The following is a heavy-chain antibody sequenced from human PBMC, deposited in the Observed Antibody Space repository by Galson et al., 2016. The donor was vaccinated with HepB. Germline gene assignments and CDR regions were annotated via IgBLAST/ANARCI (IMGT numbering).Heavy chain of an antibody. V-gene: IGHV4-61*02. Sequence: TLSLTCTASGASINSASFYWTWVRQPAGKGLEWIGRFYTSEITNYNPSLRGRVTISADASKSQFSLELASVTAADTAVYYCAREIVTQTLDNWGQGILVTVSS. CDR1: GASINSASFY. CDR3: AREIVTQTLDN. J-gene: IGHJ4*02. CDR2: FYTSEIT. D-gene: IGHD2-15*01.